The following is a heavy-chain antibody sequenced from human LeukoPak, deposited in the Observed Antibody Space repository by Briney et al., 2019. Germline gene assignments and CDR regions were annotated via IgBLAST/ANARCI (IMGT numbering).Heavy chain of an antibody. CDR3: ATGDFWSGYQKGCSFDN. D-gene: IGHD3-3*01. CDR1: GFTFSTSA. CDR2: IVVGSGNT. V-gene: IGHV1-58*01. Sequence: SVKVSCKASGFTFSTSAVQWVRQARGQRLEWIGWIVVGSGNTNYAQKFQGRVTITRNILTSTAYMELSSLRSEDTAVYYCATGDFWSGYQKGCSFDNWGQGTLVTVSS. J-gene: IGHJ4*02.